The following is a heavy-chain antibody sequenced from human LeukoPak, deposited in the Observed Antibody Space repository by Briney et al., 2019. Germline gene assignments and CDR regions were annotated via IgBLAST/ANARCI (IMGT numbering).Heavy chain of an antibody. Sequence: GGSLRLSCAVSGLSVSHAWLRWVRQAPGKGLEWVGRMKSKSRGALTDYTTSVQGRFTMSRDDSKNTLYLQMNSLKTEGTAVYYCTTPPDWGQGTLVTVSS. J-gene: IGHJ1*01. CDR1: GLSVSHAW. V-gene: IGHV3-15*01. CDR2: MKSKSRGALT. CDR3: TTPPD.